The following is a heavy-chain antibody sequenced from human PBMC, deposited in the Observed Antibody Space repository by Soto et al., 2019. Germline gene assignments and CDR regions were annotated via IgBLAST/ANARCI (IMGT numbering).Heavy chain of an antibody. CDR1: GYTFTSYD. CDR3: ARDFVLAPAYYYYYYIVA. Sequence: ASVKPCCKASGYTFTSYDMHWVRQAPGQGLEWMGIINPSGGSTSYAQKFQGRVTMTRDTSTSTVYMELSSLRSEDTAVYYCARDFVLAPAYYYYYYIVARGQGLTGSV. D-gene: IGHD2-2*01. CDR2: INPSGGST. V-gene: IGHV1-46*01. J-gene: IGHJ6*02.